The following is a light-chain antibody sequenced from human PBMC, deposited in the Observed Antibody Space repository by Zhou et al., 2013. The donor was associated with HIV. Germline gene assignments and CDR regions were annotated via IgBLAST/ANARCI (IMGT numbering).Light chain of an antibody. J-gene: IGKJ1*01. CDR1: QSLLHSNGYNY. V-gene: IGKV2-28*01. Sequence: DIVMTQFPLSLPVTPGEPASISCRSSQSLLHSNGYNYLDWYLQKPGQSPQLLIYLGSTRASGVPDRFSGSGSGTDFTLKISRVEAEDVGVYYCMQALQTPTFGQGTKVEIK. CDR3: MQALQTPT. CDR2: LGS.